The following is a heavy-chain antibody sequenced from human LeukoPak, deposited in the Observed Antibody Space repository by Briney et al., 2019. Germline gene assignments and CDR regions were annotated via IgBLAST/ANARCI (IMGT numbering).Heavy chain of an antibody. CDR2: ISSNGGST. J-gene: IGHJ4*02. D-gene: IGHD3-22*01. V-gene: IGHV3-64*01. CDR1: GFTFSNYA. Sequence: GGSLRLSCAASGFTFSNYAMHWVRQAPGKGLEYVSAISSNGGSTYYANSVKGRFTISRDNSKNTLYLQMGSLRAEDMAVYYCARGLYYYDSSGADFDYWGQGTLVTVSS. CDR3: ARGLYYYDSSGADFDY.